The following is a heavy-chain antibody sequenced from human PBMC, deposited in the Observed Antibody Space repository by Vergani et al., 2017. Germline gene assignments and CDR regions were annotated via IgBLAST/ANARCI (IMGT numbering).Heavy chain of an antibody. CDR1: GGSISSSSYY. CDR2: IYYSGST. Sequence: QLQLQESGPGLVKPSETLSLTCTVSGGSISSSSYYWGWIRQPPGKGLEWIGSIYYSGSTYYNPSLKSRVTISVDTSKNQFSLQLSSVTAADTAVYYCARCFGIVVLIAMPWYFDLWGRGTLVTVSS. CDR3: ARCFGIVVLIAMPWYFDL. J-gene: IGHJ2*01. D-gene: IGHD2-21*01. V-gene: IGHV4-39*07.